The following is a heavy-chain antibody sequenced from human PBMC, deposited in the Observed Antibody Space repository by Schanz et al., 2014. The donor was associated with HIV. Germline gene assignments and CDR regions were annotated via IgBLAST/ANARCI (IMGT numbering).Heavy chain of an antibody. V-gene: IGHV3-30*03. Sequence: QVQLVESGGGVAQPGRSLRLSCAASGFTFSTYGMHWVRQAPGKGLEWVAVISYDGRNKKFANSVKGRFTISRDNSKNTVYLQFKRLRAEDTAVYYCAREKSDWYLIDYYYYYGMDVWGQGTTVTVSS. D-gene: IGHD2-21*02. CDR1: GFTFSTYG. J-gene: IGHJ6*02. CDR2: ISYDGRNK. CDR3: AREKSDWYLIDYYYYYGMDV.